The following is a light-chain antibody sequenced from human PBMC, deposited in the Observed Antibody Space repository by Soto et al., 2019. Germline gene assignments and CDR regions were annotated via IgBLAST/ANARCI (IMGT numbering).Light chain of an antibody. Sequence: EIVLTQSPGTLSLSPGERATLYCRASQSVDSRYLAWYQQKPGQAPRLLIYGASSRATGTPDRFSGSGSGTAFTLTISRLEPEDFEVYYCQQYGSSPWMYTFGQGTKLEIK. CDR1: QSVDSRY. J-gene: IGKJ2*01. V-gene: IGKV3-20*01. CDR3: QQYGSSPWMYT. CDR2: GAS.